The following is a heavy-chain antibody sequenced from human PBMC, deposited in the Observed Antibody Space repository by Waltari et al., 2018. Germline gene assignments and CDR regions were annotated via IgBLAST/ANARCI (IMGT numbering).Heavy chain of an antibody. CDR2: INPSGGST. V-gene: IGHV1-46*01. Sequence: QVQLVQSGAEVKKPGASVKVSCKASGYTFTSYYMHWVRQAPGQGLEWMGIINPSGGSTSYAQKFQGRVTMTRDTSTSTVYMELSSLRSEDTAVYYCARDRLEWLSPTHIFDYWGQGTLVTVSS. D-gene: IGHD3-3*01. CDR1: GYTFTSYY. J-gene: IGHJ4*02. CDR3: ARDRLEWLSPTHIFDY.